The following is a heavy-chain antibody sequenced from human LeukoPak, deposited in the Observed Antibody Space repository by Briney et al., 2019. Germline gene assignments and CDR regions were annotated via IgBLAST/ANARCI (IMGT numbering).Heavy chain of an antibody. D-gene: IGHD3-9*01. J-gene: IGHJ4*02. CDR2: IIPIFGTA. Sequence: SVKVSCKASGGTFSSYAISWVRQAPGQGLEWMGGIIPIFGTANYAQKSQGRVTIATDESTSTAYMELSSLRSEDTAVYYCARSLRYFDWLLYDYWGQGTLVTVSS. V-gene: IGHV1-69*05. CDR3: ARSLRYFDWLLYDY. CDR1: GGTFSSYA.